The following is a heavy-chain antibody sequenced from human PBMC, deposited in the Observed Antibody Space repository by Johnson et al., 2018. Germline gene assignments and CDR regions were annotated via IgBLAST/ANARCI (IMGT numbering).Heavy chain of an antibody. CDR2: ISGNGHST. CDR3: AKEGDCSGGSCYIYYYDYGMDV. CDR1: GFTLSTYG. J-gene: IGHJ6*02. Sequence: VQLQESGGGLVQPGGSLRLSCGASGFTLSTYGMYWVRQAPLKGLEWVSGISGNGHSTYYADSVKGRFTIPRDNSKNKLYLQMSSLRVEDTAVYYCAKEGDCSGGSCYIYYYDYGMDVWGQGTTVTVSS. V-gene: IGHV3-23*01. D-gene: IGHD2-15*01.